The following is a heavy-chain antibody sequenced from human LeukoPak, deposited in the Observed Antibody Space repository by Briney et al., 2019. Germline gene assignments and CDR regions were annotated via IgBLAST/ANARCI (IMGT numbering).Heavy chain of an antibody. CDR2: ISSSGSTI. D-gene: IGHD3-9*01. Sequence: GGSLRLSCAVSGFTFSDYYMSWIRQAPGKGLEWLSFISSSGSTIYYADSVKGRFTISRDNAKNSLYLQMNSLRAEDTAVYYCAMNYDILTGYSPGIWGQGTMVTVSS. V-gene: IGHV3-11*04. CDR3: AMNYDILTGYSPGI. CDR1: GFTFSDYY. J-gene: IGHJ3*02.